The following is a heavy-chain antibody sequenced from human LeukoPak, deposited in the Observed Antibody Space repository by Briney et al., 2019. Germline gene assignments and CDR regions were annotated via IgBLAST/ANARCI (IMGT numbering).Heavy chain of an antibody. Sequence: PGGSLRLSCAASGFTFSSYAMSWVRQAPGKGLEWVAVISYDGSNKYYADSVKGRFTISRDNSKNTLYLQMNSLRAEDTAVYYCAKNTVAGHPDYWGQGTLVTVSS. D-gene: IGHD6-19*01. J-gene: IGHJ4*02. CDR1: GFTFSSYA. CDR2: ISYDGSNK. CDR3: AKNTVAGHPDY. V-gene: IGHV3-30*18.